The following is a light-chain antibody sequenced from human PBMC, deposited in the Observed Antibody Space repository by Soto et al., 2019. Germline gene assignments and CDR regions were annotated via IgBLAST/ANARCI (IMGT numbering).Light chain of an antibody. CDR3: QQYGNAPIT. CDR1: QTISTW. Sequence: DIQVTQSPPTLSSSAGDRVTITCRASQTISTWMAWYQQKPGKAPKLLVYDASTLQSGVASRFSGSGSGTEFTLSISRLEVEDFAVYHCQQYGNAPITFGRGTQLDNK. J-gene: IGKJ5*01. CDR2: DAS. V-gene: IGKV1-5*01.